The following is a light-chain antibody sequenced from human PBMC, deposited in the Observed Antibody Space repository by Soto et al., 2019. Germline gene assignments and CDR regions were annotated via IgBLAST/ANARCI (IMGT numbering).Light chain of an antibody. J-gene: IGKJ1*01. CDR2: GAS. CDR1: QSVSSSY. CDR3: QQVGRSSWT. Sequence: ESVLTQSPGTLSLSPGEKATLACRASQSVSSSYLAWYQQKPGQPPRLLIYGASSRATGIPDRFSGSGSGTDCTLTVSRRDPEDFAVYYCQQVGRSSWTFGQGTKVEIK. V-gene: IGKV3-20*01.